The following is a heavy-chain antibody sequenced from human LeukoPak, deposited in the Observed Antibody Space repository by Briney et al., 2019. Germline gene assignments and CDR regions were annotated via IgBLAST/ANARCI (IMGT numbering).Heavy chain of an antibody. D-gene: IGHD3-22*01. J-gene: IGHJ4*02. CDR1: GYSISSGYY. CDR2: IYHSGST. V-gene: IGHV4-38-2*02. CDR3: ASYDSSGYYYAAKGDYFDY. Sequence: SETLSLTCTVSGYSISSGYYWGWIRPPPGKGLEWIGIIYHSGSTYYNPSLKSRVTISVDTSKNQFSLKLSSVTAADTAVYYCASYDSSGYYYAAKGDYFDYWGQGTLVTVSS.